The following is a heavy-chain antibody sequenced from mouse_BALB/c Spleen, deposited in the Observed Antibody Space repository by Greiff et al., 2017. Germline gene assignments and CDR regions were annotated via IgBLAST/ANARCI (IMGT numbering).Heavy chain of an antibody. V-gene: IGHV3-2*02. D-gene: IGHD1-1*01. J-gene: IGHJ2*01. Sequence: EVKLQESGPGLVKPSQSLSLTCTVTGYSITSDYAWNWIRQFPGNKLEWMGYISYSGSTSYNPSLKSRISITRDTSKNQFFLQLNSVTTEDTATYYCARGSYYRSFDYWGQGTTLKVSS. CDR3: ARGSYYRSFDY. CDR1: GYSITSDYA. CDR2: ISYSGST.